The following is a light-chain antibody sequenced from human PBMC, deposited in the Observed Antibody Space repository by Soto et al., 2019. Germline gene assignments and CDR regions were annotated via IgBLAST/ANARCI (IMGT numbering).Light chain of an antibody. CDR2: DAS. J-gene: IGKJ5*01. CDR3: QQRSNWPRGIT. Sequence: EIVLTRSPATLSLSPGERATLSCRASQSVSSYLAWYQQKPGQAPRLLIYDASNRATGIPARFSGSGSGTDFTLTISSLEPEDFAVYYCQQRSNWPRGITFGQGTRLEIK. V-gene: IGKV3-11*01. CDR1: QSVSSY.